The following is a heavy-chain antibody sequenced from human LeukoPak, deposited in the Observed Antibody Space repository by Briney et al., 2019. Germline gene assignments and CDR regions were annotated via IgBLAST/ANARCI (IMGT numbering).Heavy chain of an antibody. CDR1: GGTFSSYA. CDR3: ARGIVVVVAATQDYYYGMDV. D-gene: IGHD2-15*01. CDR2: IIPIFGTA. J-gene: IGHJ6*04. Sequence: GSSVKVSCKASGGTFSSYAISWVRQAPGQGLEWMGGIIPIFGTANYAQKFQGRVTITAGESTSTAYMELSSLRSEDTAVYYCARGIVVVVAATQDYYYGMDVWGKGTTVTVSS. V-gene: IGHV1-69*01.